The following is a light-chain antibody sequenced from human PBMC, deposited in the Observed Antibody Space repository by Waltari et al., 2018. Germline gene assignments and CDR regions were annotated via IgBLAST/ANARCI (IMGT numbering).Light chain of an antibody. CDR1: SNDVGAYNH. CDR3: CSYAGTYTVL. J-gene: IGLJ2*01. CDR2: DFF. Sequence: QSALTQPRSVSGSPGQSVTFSCTGTSNDVGAYNHVSWYQQSPGKAPKPFILDFFNLPRGAPDRFSGSKSGNTASLTISGLQAADEADYYCCSYAGTYTVLFGGGTKLTVL. V-gene: IGLV2-11*01.